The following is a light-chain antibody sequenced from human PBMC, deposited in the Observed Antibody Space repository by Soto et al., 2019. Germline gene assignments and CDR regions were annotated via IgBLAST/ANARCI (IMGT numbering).Light chain of an antibody. CDR1: SGHSSYA. CDR2: VNSDGSH. V-gene: IGLV4-69*01. CDR3: QTWGPGTVV. Sequence: QAVLTQSPSASASLGASVKLTCTLSSGHSSYAIAWHQQQPEKGPRYLMKVNSDGSHSKGDGIPDRFSGSSSGTERYLTISSLQSEDEADYYCQTWGPGTVVFGGGTQLTVL. J-gene: IGLJ2*01.